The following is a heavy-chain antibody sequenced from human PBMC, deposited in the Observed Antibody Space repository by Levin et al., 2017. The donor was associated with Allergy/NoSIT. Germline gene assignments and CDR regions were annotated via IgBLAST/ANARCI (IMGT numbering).Heavy chain of an antibody. Sequence: GESLKISCVASGFTFSSYWMSWVRQAPGKGLECVAKIKPDGSEKSSVDSVKGRFAISRDNAKTSLYLQMNSLRVEDTAVYYCVRDTWGTLFDSWGEGSLLTVS. D-gene: IGHD1-7*01. CDR3: VRDTWGTLFDS. J-gene: IGHJ4*02. V-gene: IGHV3-7*01. CDR2: IKPDGSEK. CDR1: GFTFSSYW.